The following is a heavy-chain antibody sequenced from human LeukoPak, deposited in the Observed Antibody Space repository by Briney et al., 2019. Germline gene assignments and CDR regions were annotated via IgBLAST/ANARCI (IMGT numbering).Heavy chain of an antibody. Sequence: ASVKVSCKASGGTFSSYAISWVRQAPGQGLEWMGGIIPIFGTANYAQKFQGRVTITADKSTSTAYMELSSLRSEDTAVYYCIHLNYYDSSGYYWIFDYWGQGTLVTVSS. CDR2: IIPIFGTA. V-gene: IGHV1-69*06. D-gene: IGHD3-22*01. CDR1: GGTFSSYA. J-gene: IGHJ4*02. CDR3: IHLNYYDSSGYYWIFDY.